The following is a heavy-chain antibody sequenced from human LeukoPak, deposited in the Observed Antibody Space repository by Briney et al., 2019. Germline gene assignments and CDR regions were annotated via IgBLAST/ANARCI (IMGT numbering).Heavy chain of an antibody. CDR2: LSGSGDSA. Sequence: TGGSLRLSCAASGFTFSIYAMSWVRQTPGKGLEWVSALSGSGDSAYYADSVKGRFTISRDNSKNTLYLQMNSLRAEDTAVYYCAKAADPPAKLSIDYWGRGTLVTVSS. J-gene: IGHJ4*02. CDR1: GFTFSIYA. V-gene: IGHV3-23*01. CDR3: AKAADPPAKLSIDY. D-gene: IGHD2-15*01.